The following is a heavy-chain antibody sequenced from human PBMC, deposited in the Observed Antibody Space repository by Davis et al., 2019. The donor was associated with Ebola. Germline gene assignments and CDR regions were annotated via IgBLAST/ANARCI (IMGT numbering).Heavy chain of an antibody. J-gene: IGHJ4*02. V-gene: IGHV1-18*01. CDR2: ISAYNGNT. Sequence: ASVKVSCKASGYTFTSYGISWVRQAPGQGLEWMGWISAYNGNTNYAQKLQGRVTMTTDTSTSTAYMELRSLRSDDTAVYYGARSGAGDIVVVPAADWGQGTLVTISS. CDR1: GYTFTSYG. D-gene: IGHD2-2*01. CDR3: ARSGAGDIVVVPAAD.